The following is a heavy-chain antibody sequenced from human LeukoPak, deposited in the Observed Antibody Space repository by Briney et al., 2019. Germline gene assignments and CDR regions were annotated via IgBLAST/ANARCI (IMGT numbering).Heavy chain of an antibody. J-gene: IGHJ4*02. Sequence: SETLSLTCTVSGGSISSSSYYWGWIRQSPGKGLEWIGSIYYSGSTYYNPSLKSRVTISVDTSKNQFSLKLCSVTAADTAVYYCARQQRIHSSSWFRPILNDGNFDYWGQGTLVTVSS. V-gene: IGHV4-39*01. CDR1: GGSISSSSYY. D-gene: IGHD6-13*01. CDR3: ARQQRIHSSSWFRPILNDGNFDY. CDR2: IYYSGST.